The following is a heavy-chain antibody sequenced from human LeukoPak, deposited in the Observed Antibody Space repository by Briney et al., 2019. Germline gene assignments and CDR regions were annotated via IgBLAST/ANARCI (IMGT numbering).Heavy chain of an antibody. Sequence: SVKVSCKASGGTFSSYAISWVRQAPGQGLEWTGRIIPILGIANYAQKFQGRVTITADKSTSTAYMELSSLRSEDTAVYYCARVREYSGYDLNWFDPWGQGTLVTVSS. CDR1: GGTFSSYA. D-gene: IGHD5-12*01. V-gene: IGHV1-69*04. CDR2: IIPILGIA. CDR3: ARVREYSGYDLNWFDP. J-gene: IGHJ5*02.